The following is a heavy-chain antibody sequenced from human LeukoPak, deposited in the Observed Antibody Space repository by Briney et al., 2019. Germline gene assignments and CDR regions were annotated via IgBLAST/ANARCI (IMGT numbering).Heavy chain of an antibody. Sequence: SETLSLTCTVSSGSISSYYWSWIRQPPGKGLEWIGYIYYSGSTNYNPSLESRVTISVDTSKNQFSLKLSSVTAADTAVYYCARGVDTAMVGYWGQGTLVTVSS. CDR3: ARGVDTAMVGY. D-gene: IGHD5-18*01. J-gene: IGHJ4*02. CDR2: IYYSGST. V-gene: IGHV4-59*01. CDR1: SGSISSYY.